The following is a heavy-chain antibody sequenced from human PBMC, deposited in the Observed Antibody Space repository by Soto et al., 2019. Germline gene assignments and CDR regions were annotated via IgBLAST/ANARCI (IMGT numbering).Heavy chain of an antibody. CDR1: GGSLSGSY. J-gene: IGHJ4*02. V-gene: IGHV4-59*01. D-gene: IGHD3-3*02. CDR2: ISYTGST. Sequence: SETLSLTCTVSGGSLSGSYCSWIRKSPGKSPEWIASISYTGSTTHNPSLKSRVTLSVDTSKNQFSLSLTSVTPADTAAYYCATGGGWLHNSYIRGLYFDYWGQGVLVTVSS. CDR3: ATGGGWLHNSYIRGLYFDY.